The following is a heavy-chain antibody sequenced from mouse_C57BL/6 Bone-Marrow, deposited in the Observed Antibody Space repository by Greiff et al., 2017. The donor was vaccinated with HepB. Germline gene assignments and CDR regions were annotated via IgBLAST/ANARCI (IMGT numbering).Heavy chain of an antibody. D-gene: IGHD2-3*01. V-gene: IGHV1-39*01. Sequence: VQLQQSGPELVKPCASVKISCTASGYSFTDYNMNWVKQSNGKRLEWIGVINPNYGTTIYNQKFKGKATLTVDQSASTAYMQLNSLTSEDSAVYDCARRRDGCYDYVDYGDQGTAITVTS. CDR2: INPNYGTT. CDR3: ARRRDGCYDYVDY. CDR1: GYSFTDYN. J-gene: IGHJ2*01.